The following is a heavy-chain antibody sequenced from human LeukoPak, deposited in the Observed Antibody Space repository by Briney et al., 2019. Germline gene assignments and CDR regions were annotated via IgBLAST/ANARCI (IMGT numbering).Heavy chain of an antibody. CDR1: GFIFSNYD. D-gene: IGHD2-15*01. CDR2: IDTAGDT. V-gene: IGHV3-13*01. Sequence: GGSLRLSCAASGFIFSNYDMHWVRQATGKGLEWVSGIDTAGDTYYPGSVKGRFTISRENAKNSLYLQMNSLRAGDTAVYYCARVYCSGGICHFDYWGQGTLVTVSS. J-gene: IGHJ4*02. CDR3: ARVYCSGGICHFDY.